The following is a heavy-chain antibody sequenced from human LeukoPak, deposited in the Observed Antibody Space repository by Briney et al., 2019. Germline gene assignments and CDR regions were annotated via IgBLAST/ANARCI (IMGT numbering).Heavy chain of an antibody. V-gene: IGHV4-39*01. D-gene: IGHD3-22*01. J-gene: IGHJ5*02. CDR3: AGPSIAMIVVVPA. Sequence: KTSETLSLTCTVSGGSISRSSYYWGWSRQPPGKGLEWIGSIYYSGSTYYNPSIKSRVTISVDTSKNQCSLKLSSVTAADTAVYYCAGPSIAMIVVVPAWGQGTLVTVSS. CDR1: GGSISRSSYY. CDR2: IYYSGST.